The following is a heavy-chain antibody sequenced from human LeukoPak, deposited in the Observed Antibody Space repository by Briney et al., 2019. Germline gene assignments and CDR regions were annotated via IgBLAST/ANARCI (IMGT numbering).Heavy chain of an antibody. CDR2: ISSDGSNK. CDR3: AKDTLNFWSGYSGPDY. D-gene: IGHD3-3*01. J-gene: IGHJ4*02. V-gene: IGHV3-30*18. Sequence: PGGSLRLSCAASGFTFSSYGMHWVRQAPGKGLEWVAVISSDGSNKYYADSVKGRFTICRDYSKNTLYLQMNRLRAEDTAVYFCAKDTLNFWSGYSGPDYWGQGTLVTVSS. CDR1: GFTFSSYG.